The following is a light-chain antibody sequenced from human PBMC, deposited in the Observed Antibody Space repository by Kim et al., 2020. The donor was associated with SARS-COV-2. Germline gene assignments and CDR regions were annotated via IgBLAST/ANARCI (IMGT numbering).Light chain of an antibody. J-gene: IGLJ3*02. CDR1: SSKIGAGYD. CDR2: GNS. Sequence: RVTISCTGSSSKIGAGYDVHGYQQLPGTAPKLLIYGNSKRPSGVPDRFSGSKSGTSASLAITGLQAEDEADYYCQSYDSSLSGWVFGGGAKLTVL. V-gene: IGLV1-40*01. CDR3: QSYDSSLSGWV.